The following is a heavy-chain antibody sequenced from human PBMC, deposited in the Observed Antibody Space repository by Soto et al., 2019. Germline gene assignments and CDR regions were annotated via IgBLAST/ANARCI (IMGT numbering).Heavy chain of an antibody. CDR1: GYRFTSYW. V-gene: IGHV5-51*01. D-gene: IGHD5-18*01. J-gene: IGHJ4*02. CDR2: IYPGDSDT. Sequence: GAALKISYKGSGYRFTSYWIGWVRQMPGKGLEWMGIIYPGDSDTRYSPSFQGQVTISADKSISTAYLQWSSLKASDTAMYYCARYGYSYGFLDYWGQGTLVTVSS. CDR3: ARYGYSYGFLDY.